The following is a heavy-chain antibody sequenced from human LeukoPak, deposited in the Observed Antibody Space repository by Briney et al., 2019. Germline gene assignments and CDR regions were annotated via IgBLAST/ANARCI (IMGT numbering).Heavy chain of an antibody. CDR1: GGTFSSYA. J-gene: IGHJ4*02. CDR2: IILIFGTA. D-gene: IGHD5-12*01. Sequence: ASVKVSCKASGGTFSSYAISWVRQAPGQGLEWMGGIILIFGTANYAQKFQGRVTITTDESTSTAYTELSSLRSEDTAVYYCARGYVVATSFDYWGQGTLVTVSS. V-gene: IGHV1-69*05. CDR3: ARGYVVATSFDY.